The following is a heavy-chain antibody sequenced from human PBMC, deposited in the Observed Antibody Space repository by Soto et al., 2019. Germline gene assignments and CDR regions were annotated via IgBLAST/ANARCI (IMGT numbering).Heavy chain of an antibody. CDR2: IYYSGST. CDR3: ARRDYYYYGMDV. J-gene: IGHJ6*02. CDR1: GGSISSYY. Sequence: SETLSLTCTVSGGSISSYYWSWIRQPPGKGLEWIGYIYYSGSTKYNPSLKSRVTISVDTSKNQFSLKLSYVTAADTAVYFCARRDYYYYGMDVWGQGTTVTVSS. V-gene: IGHV4-59*01.